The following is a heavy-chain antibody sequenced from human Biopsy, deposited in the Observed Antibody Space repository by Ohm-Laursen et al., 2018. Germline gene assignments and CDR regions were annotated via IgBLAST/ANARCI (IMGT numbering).Heavy chain of an antibody. Sequence: GTLSLTCTVSGDSISSYYWSWIRQPPGKGLEWIGYVYHTGSTDYNPSLQSRVTISVDTSKNHFSLRLRSVTPADTAIYYCARDRGYYSDRTVPGYFDLGGRGTLVTFSS. D-gene: IGHD3-22*01. V-gene: IGHV4-59*01. J-gene: IGHJ2*01. CDR2: VYHTGST. CDR3: ARDRGYYSDRTVPGYFDL. CDR1: GDSISSYY.